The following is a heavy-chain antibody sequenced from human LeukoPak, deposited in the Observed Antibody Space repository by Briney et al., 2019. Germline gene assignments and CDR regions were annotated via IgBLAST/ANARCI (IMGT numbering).Heavy chain of an antibody. V-gene: IGHV1-2*02. CDR3: ARLAQWLEEYYFDY. CDR2: INPNSGGT. CDR1: GYTFTGYY. Sequence: ASVKVSCKASGYTFTGYYMHWVRQAPGQGLEWMGWINPNSGGTNYAQKFQGRVTMTRDTSISTAYMELSRLRSDDTAVYYCARLAQWLEEYYFDYWGQGTLVTVAS. D-gene: IGHD6-19*01. J-gene: IGHJ4*02.